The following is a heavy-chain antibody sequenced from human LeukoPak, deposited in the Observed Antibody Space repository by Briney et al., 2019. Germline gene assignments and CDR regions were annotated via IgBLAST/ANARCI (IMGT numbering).Heavy chain of an antibody. D-gene: IGHD2-2*01. CDR2: ISSSSSYI. CDR3: ARDTRLVYCSSTSCPIDY. J-gene: IGHJ4*02. CDR1: RFTFSHYS. Sequence: GGSLRLSCAASRFTFSHYSMNWVRQAPGKGLEWVSSISSSSSYIYYADSVKGRFTISRDNAKNSLYLQMNSLRAEDTAVYYCARDTRLVYCSSTSCPIDYWGQGTLVTVSS. V-gene: IGHV3-21*01.